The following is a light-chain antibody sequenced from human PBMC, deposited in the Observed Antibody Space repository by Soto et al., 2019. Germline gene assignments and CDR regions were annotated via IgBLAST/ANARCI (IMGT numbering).Light chain of an antibody. CDR1: QSVSGN. J-gene: IGKJ1*01. CDR3: EQYDNWWT. CDR2: DAS. Sequence: EIVMTQSPATLPVAPGEGPTLSCRARQSVSGNLAWYQQKPGQAPRVLIYDASTRATGIPDRFSGSGSGTEFTLTIRSLHSEDFGVYYCEQYDNWWTFGQGTKVDIK. V-gene: IGKV3-15*01.